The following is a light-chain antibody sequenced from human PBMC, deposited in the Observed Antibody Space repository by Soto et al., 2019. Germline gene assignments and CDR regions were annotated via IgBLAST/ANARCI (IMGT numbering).Light chain of an antibody. V-gene: IGKV3-20*01. J-gene: IGKJ2*01. CDR2: GAS. Sequence: ENVLTQSPGTLSLSPGERATLSCRASQSISNNYLAWYQRKPGQAPRLLIYGASSRATGLPDRFSGSGSGTAFTLTISRLEPDDFSVYYCQQYSGSYTFGQGTKLEIK. CDR3: QQYSGSYT. CDR1: QSISNNY.